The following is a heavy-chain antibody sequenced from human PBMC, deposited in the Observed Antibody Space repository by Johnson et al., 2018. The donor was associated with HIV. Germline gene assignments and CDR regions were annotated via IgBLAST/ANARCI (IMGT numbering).Heavy chain of an antibody. J-gene: IGHJ3*02. Sequence: QVQLVESGGALVQPGGSLRLSCAASGFTFSDYYMTWVRQAPGKGLEWISYISNSGTATSYGDSVKGRFTISRDNAKNSLYLQMSSLRAEDTAVYYCARGSWAFSIWGHGTTVTVSS. CDR3: ARGSWAFSI. D-gene: IGHD3-16*01. CDR2: ISNSGTAT. CDR1: GFTFSDYY. V-gene: IGHV3-11*04.